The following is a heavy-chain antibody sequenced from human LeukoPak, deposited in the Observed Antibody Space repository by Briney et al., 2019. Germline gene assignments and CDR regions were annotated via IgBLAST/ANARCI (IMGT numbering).Heavy chain of an antibody. D-gene: IGHD3-9*01. CDR2: ISSSSSYI. J-gene: IGHJ4*02. V-gene: IGHV3-21*01. CDR1: GFTFSSYW. Sequence: PGGSLRLSCAASGFTFSSYWMHWVRQAPGKGLEWVSSISSSSSYIYYADSVKGRFTISRDNAKNSLYLQMNSLRAEDTAVYYCARDLYEDYDILTGPLDYWGQGTLVTVSS. CDR3: ARDLYEDYDILTGPLDY.